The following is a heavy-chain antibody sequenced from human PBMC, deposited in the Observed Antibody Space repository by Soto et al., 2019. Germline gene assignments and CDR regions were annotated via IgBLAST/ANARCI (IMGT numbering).Heavy chain of an antibody. D-gene: IGHD2-8*02. CDR3: ARDKITGLFDY. J-gene: IGHJ4*02. Sequence: SETLSLTCAVYGGSFSGYYWTWIRQPPGTGLEWIGEINHSGSTNYNPSLKSRVTISVDTSKNQFSLKLTSVTTTDTAVYYCARDKITGLFDYWGQGTLVTVS. CDR1: GGSFSGYY. V-gene: IGHV4-34*01. CDR2: INHSGST.